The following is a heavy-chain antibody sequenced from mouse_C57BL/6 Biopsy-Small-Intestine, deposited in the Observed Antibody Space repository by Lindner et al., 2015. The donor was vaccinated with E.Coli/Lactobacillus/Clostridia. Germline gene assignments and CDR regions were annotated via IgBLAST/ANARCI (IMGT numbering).Heavy chain of an antibody. V-gene: IGHV1-34*02. D-gene: IGHD1-2*01. CDR2: IYPNSGVA. CDR3: ARYHSNYAFAY. J-gene: IGHJ3*01. Sequence: VQLQESGPELVKPGASVKISCKASGYAFTNYNMDWVKQSHGKSLEWIGYIYPNSGVAGYNQKFKNKATLAVDKSSSATYVELHSLTSEDSAVYFCARYHSNYAFAYWGQGTLVTVSA. CDR1: GYAFTNYN.